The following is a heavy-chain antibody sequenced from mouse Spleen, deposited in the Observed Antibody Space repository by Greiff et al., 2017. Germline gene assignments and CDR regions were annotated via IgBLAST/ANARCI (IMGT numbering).Heavy chain of an antibody. CDR2: IDPETGGT. Sequence: QVQLKESGAELVRPGASVTLSCKASGYTFTDYEMHWVKQTPVHGLEWIGAIDPETGGTAYNQKFKGKAILTADKSSSTAYMELRSLTSEDSAVYYCTKVDGYYYYFDYWGQGTTLTVSS. V-gene: IGHV1-15*01. J-gene: IGHJ2*01. CDR1: GYTFTDYE. CDR3: TKVDGYYYYFDY. D-gene: IGHD2-3*01.